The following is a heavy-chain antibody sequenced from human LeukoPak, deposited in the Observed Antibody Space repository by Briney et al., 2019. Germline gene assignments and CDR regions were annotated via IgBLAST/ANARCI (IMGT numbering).Heavy chain of an antibody. CDR2: ISGSGGST. CDR1: GFTFSSYA. V-gene: IGHV3-23*01. J-gene: IGHJ4*02. CDR3: AKSGPYDSSGYRFDY. Sequence: RGSLRLSCAASGFTFSSYAMSWVRQAPGKGLEWVSAISGSGGSTYYADSVKGRFTISRDNSKNTLYLQMSSLRAEDTAVYYCAKSGPYDSSGYRFDYWGQGTLVTVSS. D-gene: IGHD3-22*01.